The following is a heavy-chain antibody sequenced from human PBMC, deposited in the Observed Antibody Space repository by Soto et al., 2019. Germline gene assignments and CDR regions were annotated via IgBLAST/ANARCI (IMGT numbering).Heavy chain of an antibody. J-gene: IGHJ4*02. CDR1: RFTFSNYG. Sequence: QVQLVESGGGVVQPGKSLRLSCAASRFTFSNYGMHWVRQAPGKGLEWVALISDDGTKKYYADSVKGRFTISRDNSKNTLYLQMNSLRAEDTAVYFCARELYYYDSSGYYPLENWGQGTLLTVSS. D-gene: IGHD3-22*01. CDR2: ISDDGTKK. CDR3: ARELYYYDSSGYYPLEN. V-gene: IGHV3-30*03.